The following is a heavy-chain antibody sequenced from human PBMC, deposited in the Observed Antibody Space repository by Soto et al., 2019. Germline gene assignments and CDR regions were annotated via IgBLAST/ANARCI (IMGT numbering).Heavy chain of an antibody. J-gene: IGHJ4*02. CDR2: ISWHSDNI. V-gene: IGHV3-9*01. Sequence: EVQLVESGGGLVQPGRSLRLSCAATGFMFDGYAMHWVRQAPGKGLEWVSGISWHSDNIGYAASVKGRFTSSRDNAKKSLYLQMNSLRAEDTALYYCAKDRDNSGWYEPFLDSWGQGTLVTVSS. CDR1: GFMFDGYA. CDR3: AKDRDNSGWYEPFLDS. D-gene: IGHD6-19*01.